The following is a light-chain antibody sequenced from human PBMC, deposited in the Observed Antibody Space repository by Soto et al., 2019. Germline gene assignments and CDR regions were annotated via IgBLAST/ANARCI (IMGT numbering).Light chain of an antibody. V-gene: IGLV2-11*01. CDR1: SSDVGGYSY. J-gene: IGLJ1*01. Sequence: QSALTQPRSVSGSPGQSVTISCTGTSSDVGGYSYVSWYQHHPGKAPKVMIYDVSKRPSGVPDRFSGSKSGNTASLTTSGLQAEDEADYYCCAYAGSYSYVFGTGTKLTVL. CDR3: CAYAGSYSYV. CDR2: DVS.